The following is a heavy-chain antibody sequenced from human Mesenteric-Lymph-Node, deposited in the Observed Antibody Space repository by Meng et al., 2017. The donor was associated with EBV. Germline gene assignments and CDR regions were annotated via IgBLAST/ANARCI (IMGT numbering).Heavy chain of an antibody. CDR3: ARGWEITYYFDI. Sequence: VEVVESGADVKNAGSSVKVSCKASGGSFNTHAINWVRQAPGQGLEWMGGVIPVFGSPFYAQNFQGRVTIAADESTNTVYLHLYSLRSEDTALYYCARGWEITYYFDIWGQGTLVTVSS. D-gene: IGHD1-14*01. V-gene: IGHV1-69*01. J-gene: IGHJ4*02. CDR1: GGSFNTHA. CDR2: VIPVFGSP.